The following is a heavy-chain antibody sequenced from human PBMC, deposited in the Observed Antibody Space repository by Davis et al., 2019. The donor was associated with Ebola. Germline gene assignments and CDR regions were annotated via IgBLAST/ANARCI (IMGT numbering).Heavy chain of an antibody. CDR2: VYNSGST. J-gene: IGHJ6*02. V-gene: IGHV4-59*11. CDR3: VRGEFYSYFGMDV. D-gene: IGHD2-21*01. Sequence: SETLSLTCTVSGGSISSHYWSWIRQPPGKGLEWIGCVYNSGSTNYKSSLKSRVTISVDLSKNQFSLKLNSVTAADTAVYFCVRGEFYSYFGMDVWGQGTTVTVSS. CDR1: GGSISSHY.